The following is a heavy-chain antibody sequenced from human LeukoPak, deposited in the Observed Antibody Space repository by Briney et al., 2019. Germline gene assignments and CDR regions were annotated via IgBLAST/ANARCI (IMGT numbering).Heavy chain of an antibody. J-gene: IGHJ4*02. D-gene: IGHD3-22*01. Sequence: RASVTVSCTASGGTFSIYAISWVRQAPGQGLEWMGGIIPIFGTANYAQKFQGRVTITADESTSTAYMELSSLRSEDTAVYYCARGPPNYDSRFDYRGQGTLVTVSS. CDR3: ARGPPNYDSRFDY. CDR1: GGTFSIYA. CDR2: IIPIFGTA. V-gene: IGHV1-69*13.